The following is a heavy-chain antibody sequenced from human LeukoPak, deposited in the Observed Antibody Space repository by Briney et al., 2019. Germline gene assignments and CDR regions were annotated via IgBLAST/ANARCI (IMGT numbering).Heavy chain of an antibody. D-gene: IGHD3-22*01. Sequence: SETLSLTCTVSGGSISSYYWSWLRQPPRKGLEWIGYVYYSGSTNYNPSLKSRVTISVDTSKNQFSLKLSSVTAADTAVYYCARAGSGYYPFDYWGQGTLVTVSS. CDR3: ARAGSGYYPFDY. V-gene: IGHV4-59*01. J-gene: IGHJ4*02. CDR2: VYYSGST. CDR1: GGSISSYY.